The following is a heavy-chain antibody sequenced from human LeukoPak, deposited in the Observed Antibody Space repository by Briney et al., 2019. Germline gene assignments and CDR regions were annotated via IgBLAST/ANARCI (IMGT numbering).Heavy chain of an antibody. J-gene: IGHJ4*02. CDR3: ANPYYDFWGGYSARDY. CDR2: ISGSGGST. D-gene: IGHD3-3*01. V-gene: IGHV3-23*01. Sequence: GGSLRLSCAASGFTFSSYAMSWVRQAPGKGLEWVSAISGSGGSTYYADSVKGRFTISRDNSQNTLYLQMNSLRAEDTAVYYCANPYYDFWGGYSARDYWGQGTLVTVSS. CDR1: GFTFSSYA.